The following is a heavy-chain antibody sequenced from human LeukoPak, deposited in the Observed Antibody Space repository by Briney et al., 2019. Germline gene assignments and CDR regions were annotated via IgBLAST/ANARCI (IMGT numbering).Heavy chain of an antibody. CDR3: ARGGYGGNYGMDV. J-gene: IGHJ6*02. Sequence: GGSVRLSCAASGFTFSSYSMNWVRQAPGKGLEWVSSISSSSSYIYYADSVKGRFTISRDNAKNSLYLQMNSLRAEDTAVYYCARGGYGGNYGMDVWGQGTTVTVSS. CDR2: ISSSSSYI. V-gene: IGHV3-21*01. CDR1: GFTFSSYS. D-gene: IGHD4-23*01.